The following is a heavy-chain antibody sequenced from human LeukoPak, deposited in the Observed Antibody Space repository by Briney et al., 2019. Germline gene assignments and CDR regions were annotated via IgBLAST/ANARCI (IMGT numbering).Heavy chain of an antibody. CDR1: GFIFSRYG. V-gene: IGHV3-48*04. D-gene: IGHD1-26*01. Sequence: GGSLRLSCAASGFIFSRYGMSWIRQAPGKGLEWVSYISSSDSTIYYADSVKGRFTISRDNAKNSLFLQMNSLRAEDTAVYYCARDRTVGVTPYFDYWGQGTLVTVSS. CDR2: ISSSDSTI. J-gene: IGHJ4*02. CDR3: ARDRTVGVTPYFDY.